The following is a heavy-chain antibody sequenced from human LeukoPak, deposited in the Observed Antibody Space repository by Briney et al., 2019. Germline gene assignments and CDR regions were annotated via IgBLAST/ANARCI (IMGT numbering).Heavy chain of an antibody. CDR2: IYYSGST. CDR1: GGSISSSSYY. V-gene: IGHV4-39*01. J-gene: IGHJ4*02. D-gene: IGHD3-10*01. CDR3: ARLPGRG. Sequence: ASETVSLTCTVSGGSISSSSYYWGWIRQPPGKGLEWIGSIYYSGSTYYNPSLKSRVTISVDTSKNQFSLKLSSVTAADTAVYYCARLPGRGWGQGTLVTVSS.